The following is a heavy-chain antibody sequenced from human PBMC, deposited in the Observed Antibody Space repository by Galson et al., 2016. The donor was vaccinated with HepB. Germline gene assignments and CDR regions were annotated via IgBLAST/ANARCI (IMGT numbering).Heavy chain of an antibody. J-gene: IGHJ6*02. V-gene: IGHV3-15*01. CDR1: GFTFSNAW. Sequence: SLRLSCAASGFTFSNAWMSWVRQAPGKGLEWVGRIKSKNDGGTTDYGATVKGRFTISRDDSKNTLFLQMNSLKTEDTAVYYCTGASGIKIFGVVINTYYVMDVWGQGTTVTVSS. D-gene: IGHD3-3*01. CDR2: IKSKNDGGTT. CDR3: TGASGIKIFGVVINTYYVMDV.